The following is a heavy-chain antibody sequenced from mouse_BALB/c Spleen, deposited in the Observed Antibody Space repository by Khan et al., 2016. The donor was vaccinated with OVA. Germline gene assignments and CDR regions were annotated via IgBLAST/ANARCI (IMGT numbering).Heavy chain of an antibody. V-gene: IGHV5-6-2*01. J-gene: IGHJ3*01. CDR2: IKSNGGRI. CDR3: TGHYGYYGEFAY. Sequence: EVKLVESGGGLVKLGGSLKLSCAASGFTFSSYYMSWVRQTPEKRLELVAAIKSNGGRIYYPDTEKGRFTISRANAKNTLYLRMSCLRSEDTALYYCTGHYGYYGEFAYWGQGTLVTVSA. CDR1: GFTFSSYY. D-gene: IGHD2-3*01.